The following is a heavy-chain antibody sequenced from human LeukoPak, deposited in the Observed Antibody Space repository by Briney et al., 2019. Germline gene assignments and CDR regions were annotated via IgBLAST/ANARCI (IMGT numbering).Heavy chain of an antibody. V-gene: IGHV3-48*02. CDR2: ISSSSDTI. D-gene: IGHD2-15*01. J-gene: IGHJ4*02. CDR1: GFIFSKYS. Sequence: GGSLRLSCAASGFIFSKYSMHWVRQAPGKGLEWVSYISSSSDTIYCADSVKGRFTISRDNAKNSLYLQMNSLRDEDTAVYYCARDGYCSSGSCYGSYDYWGQGTLVTVSS. CDR3: ARDGYCSSGSCYGSYDY.